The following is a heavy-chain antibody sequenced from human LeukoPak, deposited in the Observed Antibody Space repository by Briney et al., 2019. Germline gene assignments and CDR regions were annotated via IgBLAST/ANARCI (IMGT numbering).Heavy chain of an antibody. J-gene: IGHJ5*02. V-gene: IGHV4-39*01. CDR2: ISYSGNT. CDR1: GDSISSTSFY. Sequence: PSETLSLTCTVSGDSISSTSFYWGWIRQPPGKGLEWIGSISYSGNTYYNQSLTSRVTMSVDTSKNRFSLQLNSVTAADTAVYYCARHRSCTTITCYAGAVTSWGQGTLVTVSS. D-gene: IGHD2-2*01. CDR3: ARHRSCTTITCYAGAVTS.